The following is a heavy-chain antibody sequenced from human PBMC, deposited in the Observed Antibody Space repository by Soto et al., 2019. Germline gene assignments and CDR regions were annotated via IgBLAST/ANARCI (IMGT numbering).Heavy chain of an antibody. D-gene: IGHD2-2*01. J-gene: IGHJ4*01. CDR2: ISSSGGST. CDR1: GFTFSSYA. CDR3: AKFYCSSIICPDGY. V-gene: IGHV3-23*01. Sequence: QPGGSLRLSCAASGFTFSSYAMSWVRQAPGKGLEWVSAISSSGGSTYYADSVKGRFTISRDNSKNTLYLQMNSLRAEDTAVYYCAKFYCSSIICPDGYWSHGTQVTVSS.